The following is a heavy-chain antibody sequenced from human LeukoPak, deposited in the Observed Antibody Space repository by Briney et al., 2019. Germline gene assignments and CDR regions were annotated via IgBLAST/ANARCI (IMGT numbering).Heavy chain of an antibody. CDR3: ARDGDTAIRGVNFDY. D-gene: IGHD3-10*01. V-gene: IGHV3-30*15. Sequence: QSGGSLRLSCVASGFSVTTYAIHWVRQAPGKGLEWVAVMSYGGRDKYYADSVKGRFTISRDNSKNTLFLEMSSLRPEDTAIYYCARDGDTAIRGVNFDYWGRGTLVTVSS. CDR2: MSYGGRDK. J-gene: IGHJ4*02. CDR1: GFSVTTYA.